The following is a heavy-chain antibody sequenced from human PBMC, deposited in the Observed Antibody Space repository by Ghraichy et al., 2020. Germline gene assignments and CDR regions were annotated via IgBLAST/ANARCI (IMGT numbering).Heavy chain of an antibody. CDR3: ARVPRTLYAFDI. Sequence: SETLSLTCSVSGGSIRDSDFYWIWCRHPPGNGLELIGFIYYSGSTFYNSTLKSRVTISMDTSRNQFSLSLSSVTAADTAVYFCARVPRTLYAFDIWGQGTLRTVSS. CDR1: GGSIRDSDFY. CDR2: IYYSGST. J-gene: IGHJ3*02. V-gene: IGHV4-31*03.